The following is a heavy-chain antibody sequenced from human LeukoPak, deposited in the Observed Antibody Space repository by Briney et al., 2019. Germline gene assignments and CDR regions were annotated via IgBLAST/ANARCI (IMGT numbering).Heavy chain of an antibody. J-gene: IGHJ6*03. CDR2: IIPIFGTA. CDR3: ATETRVRFLEWSSRYMDV. V-gene: IGHV1-69*13. Sequence: GASVKVSCKASGGTFSSYAISWVRQAPGQGLEWMGGIIPIFGTANYAQKFQGRVTITADESTSTAYMELSSLRSEDTAVYYCATETRVRFLEWSSRYMDVWGKGTTVTVSS. D-gene: IGHD3-3*01. CDR1: GGTFSSYA.